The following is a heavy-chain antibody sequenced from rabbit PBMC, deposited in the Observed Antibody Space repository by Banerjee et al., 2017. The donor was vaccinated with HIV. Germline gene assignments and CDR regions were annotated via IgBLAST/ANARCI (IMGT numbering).Heavy chain of an antibody. D-gene: IGHD8-1*01. Sequence: QSLEESGGDLVKPGASLTLTCTASGFSFSRSYWICWVRQAPGKGLEWIACIYAGSSGSTYYASWAKGRFTISKTSSTTVTLQMTSLTGADTATYFCARDPSSNYYPYYFDLWGQGTLVTVS. CDR1: GFSFSRSYW. V-gene: IGHV1S40*01. J-gene: IGHJ4*01. CDR3: ARDPSSNYYPYYFDL. CDR2: IYAGSSGST.